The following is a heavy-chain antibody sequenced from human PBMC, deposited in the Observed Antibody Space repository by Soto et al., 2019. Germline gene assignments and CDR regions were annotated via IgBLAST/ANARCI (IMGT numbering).Heavy chain of an antibody. CDR3: ARVGGRYAFDI. J-gene: IGHJ3*02. CDR2: INSDGSST. Sequence: GGSLRLSCAASGFTFSSYWMHWVRQAPGKGLVWVSRINSDGSSTSYADSVKGRFAISRDNAKNTLYLQMNSLRAEDTAVYYCARVGGRYAFDIWGQGTMVTVSS. V-gene: IGHV3-74*01. CDR1: GFTFSSYW. D-gene: IGHD3-16*01.